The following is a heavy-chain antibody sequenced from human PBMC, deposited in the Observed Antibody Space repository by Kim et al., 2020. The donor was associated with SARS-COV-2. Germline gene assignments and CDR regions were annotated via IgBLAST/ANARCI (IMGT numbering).Heavy chain of an antibody. CDR1: GYTFTSYY. D-gene: IGHD3-3*01. Sequence: ASVKVSCKASGYTFTSYYMHWVRQAPGQGLEWMGIINPSGGSTSYAQKFQGRVTMTRDTSTSTVYMELSSLRSEDTAVYYCARRASSSDFWSGYYSYYFDYWGQGTLVTVSS. J-gene: IGHJ4*02. V-gene: IGHV1-46*01. CDR3: ARRASSSDFWSGYYSYYFDY. CDR2: INPSGGST.